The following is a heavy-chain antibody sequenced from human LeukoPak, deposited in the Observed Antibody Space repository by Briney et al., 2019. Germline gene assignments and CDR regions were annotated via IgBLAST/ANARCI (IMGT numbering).Heavy chain of an antibody. CDR3: AKDSSLGIAVAGNDY. J-gene: IGHJ4*02. V-gene: IGHV3-30*02. CDR2: IRYDGSNK. CDR1: GFTFSSYG. D-gene: IGHD6-19*01. Sequence: GGSLRLSCAASGFTFSSYGMHWVRQAPGKGLEWVAFIRYDGSNKYYADSVKGRFTISRDNSKNTLYLQMNSLRAEDTAVYYCAKDSSLGIAVAGNDYWGQGTLVTVSS.